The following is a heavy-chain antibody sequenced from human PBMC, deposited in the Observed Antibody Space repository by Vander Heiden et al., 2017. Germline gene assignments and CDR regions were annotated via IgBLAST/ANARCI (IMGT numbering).Heavy chain of an antibody. CDR1: GGSISSSSYY. CDR2: IYYSGST. D-gene: IGHD3-3*01. CDR3: ARSSVGAYDFWSGYYGSIWFDP. J-gene: IGHJ5*02. Sequence: QLQLQESGPGLVKPSETLSLTCTVSGGSISSSSYYWGWIRQPPGKGLEWIGSIYYSGSTYYNPSLKSRVTISVDTSKNQFSLKLSSVTAADTAVYYWARSSVGAYDFWSGYYGSIWFDPWGQGTLVTVSS. V-gene: IGHV4-39*01.